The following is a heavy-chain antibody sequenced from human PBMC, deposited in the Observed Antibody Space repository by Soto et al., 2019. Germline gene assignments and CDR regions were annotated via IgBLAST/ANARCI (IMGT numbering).Heavy chain of an antibody. CDR2: ISAYNGNT. J-gene: IGHJ6*02. CDR3: ARYLIVVVVAATDYYYGMDV. V-gene: IGHV1-18*01. D-gene: IGHD2-15*01. Sequence: ASVKASSNASGFAFTRYALHWVRQASGQRLEWMGWISAYNGNTNYAQKLQGRVTMTTDTSTSTAYMELRSMRSDDTAVYYCARYLIVVVVAATDYYYGMDVGAQGTRVTVS. CDR1: GFAFTRYA.